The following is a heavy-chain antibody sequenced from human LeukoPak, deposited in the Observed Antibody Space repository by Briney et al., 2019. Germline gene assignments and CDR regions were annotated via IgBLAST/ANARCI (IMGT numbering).Heavy chain of an antibody. CDR2: IWYDGSNK. CDR1: GFTFSSYG. J-gene: IGHJ3*02. Sequence: PGGSLRLSCAASGFTFSSYGMHWVRQAPGKGLEWVAVIWYDGSNKYYADSVKGRFTISRDNSKNTLYLQMNSLRPEDTALYYCARDYDSVHAFDIWGQGTMVTVSS. CDR3: ARDYDSVHAFDI. D-gene: IGHD5-12*01. V-gene: IGHV3-33*01.